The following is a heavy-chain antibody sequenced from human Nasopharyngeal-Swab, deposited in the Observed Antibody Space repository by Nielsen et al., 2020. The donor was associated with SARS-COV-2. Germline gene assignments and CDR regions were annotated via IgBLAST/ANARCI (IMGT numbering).Heavy chain of an antibody. V-gene: IGHV3-11*01. Sequence: WIRQPPGKGLEWVSYISSSSSTKYYADSVKGRFTISRDNAKNSLYLQMNSLRAEDTAVYYCVRGGIGIVGASDAFDIWGQGTMVTVSS. J-gene: IGHJ3*02. CDR2: ISSSSSTK. D-gene: IGHD1-26*01. CDR3: VRGGIGIVGASDAFDI.